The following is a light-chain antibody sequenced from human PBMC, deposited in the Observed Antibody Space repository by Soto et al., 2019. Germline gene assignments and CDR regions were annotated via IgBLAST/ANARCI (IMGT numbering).Light chain of an antibody. V-gene: IGKV3-11*01. CDR3: QQRSNWPSIS. J-gene: IGKJ5*01. Sequence: EIVLTQSPATLSLSPVERATLSCRASQSVSSYLAWYQHKPGQAPRLLIYDASSRATDIPARFSGSGSGTDFTLTISSLEPEDFAIYYCQQRSNWPSISFGQGTRLEIK. CDR2: DAS. CDR1: QSVSSY.